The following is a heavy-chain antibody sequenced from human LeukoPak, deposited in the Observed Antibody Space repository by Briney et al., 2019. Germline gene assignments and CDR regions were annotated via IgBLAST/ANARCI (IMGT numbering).Heavy chain of an antibody. V-gene: IGHV3-23*01. D-gene: IGHD4-23*01. CDR2: ISGSGDGT. Sequence: GGSLRLSCEASGFTFRSYAMNWVRQAPGEGLELVSVISGSGDGTHYADSVKGRFTISRDNSKNTLYLQMNSLRVEDTAVYSCAKAPGFTVVTSFDWWGQGTLVTVSS. J-gene: IGHJ4*02. CDR3: AKAPGFTVVTSFDW. CDR1: GFTFRSYA.